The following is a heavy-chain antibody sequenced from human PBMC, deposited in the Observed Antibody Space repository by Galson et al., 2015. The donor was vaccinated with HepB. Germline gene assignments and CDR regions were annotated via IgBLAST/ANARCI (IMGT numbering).Heavy chain of an antibody. CDR2: INIYNGNT. D-gene: IGHD2-15*01. Sequence: SVKVSCKASGYRFTSYGISWVRQVPGQGLEWMGWINIYNGNTNYLQKLQERVTLATDTSTSTAFMELKSLKSDDTAMYYCARDTGSRYFDYWGQGTPVTVSS. CDR3: ARDTGSRYFDY. J-gene: IGHJ4*02. CDR1: GYRFTSYG. V-gene: IGHV1-18*01.